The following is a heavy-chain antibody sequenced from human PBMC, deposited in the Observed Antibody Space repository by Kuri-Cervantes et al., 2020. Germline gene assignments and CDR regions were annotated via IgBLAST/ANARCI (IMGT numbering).Heavy chain of an antibody. CDR1: GFTFSSYG. J-gene: IGHJ6*02. V-gene: IGHV3-33*01. D-gene: IGHD2-15*01. CDR2: IWYDGSNK. CDR3: ARAPYCSGGSCYSPAYYYYGMDV. Sequence: LSLTCAASGFTFSSYGTHWVRQAPGKGLEWVAVIWYDGSNKYYADSVKGRFTISRDNSKNTLYLQMNSLRAEDTAVYYCARAPYCSGGSCYSPAYYYYGMDVWGQGTTVTVSS.